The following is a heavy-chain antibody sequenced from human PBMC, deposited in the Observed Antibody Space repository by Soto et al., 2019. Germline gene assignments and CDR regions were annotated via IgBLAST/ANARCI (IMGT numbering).Heavy chain of an antibody. Sequence: EVQLVESGGGLVQPGGSLRLSCAASGFTVSSNYMSWVRQAPGKGLEWVSVIYSGGSTYYADSVKGRFTISRDNSKNTLYLKMNSLRAEDTAVYYCARQARRRLLLVRDYYDGMDVWGQGTTVTVSS. CDR1: GFTVSSNY. CDR2: IYSGGST. CDR3: ARQARRRLLLVRDYYDGMDV. J-gene: IGHJ6*02. D-gene: IGHD3-22*01. V-gene: IGHV3-66*04.